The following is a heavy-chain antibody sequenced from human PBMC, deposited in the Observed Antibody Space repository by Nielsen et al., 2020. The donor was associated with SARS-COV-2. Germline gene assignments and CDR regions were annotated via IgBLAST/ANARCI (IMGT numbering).Heavy chain of an antibody. D-gene: IGHD6-19*01. Sequence: GGSLRLSCAASGFTFDNYAMTWVRQAPGKGLEWVSTIGVSGGGTYYADSLKGRFTISRDNSKNTLYLQMNSLGADDTAIYYRTRRVAGGTMDVWGQGTTVTVSS. V-gene: IGHV3-23*01. CDR3: TRRVAGGTMDV. J-gene: IGHJ6*02. CDR2: IGVSGGGT. CDR1: GFTFDNYA.